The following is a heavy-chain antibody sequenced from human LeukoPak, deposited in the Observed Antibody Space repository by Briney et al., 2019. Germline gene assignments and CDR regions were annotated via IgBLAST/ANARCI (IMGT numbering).Heavy chain of an antibody. CDR3: AKWGDYDILTGYYDSDY. CDR1: GFIFSNYA. CDR2: IVGRGSST. D-gene: IGHD3-9*01. V-gene: IGHV3-23*01. J-gene: IGHJ4*02. Sequence: GGSLRLSCAASGFIFSNYAMSWVRQAPGKGLEWVSAIVGRGSSTYYADSVKGRFTISRDNSKNTLYLQLNRLRAEDTAVYYCAKWGDYDILTGYYDSDYWGQGTLITVSS.